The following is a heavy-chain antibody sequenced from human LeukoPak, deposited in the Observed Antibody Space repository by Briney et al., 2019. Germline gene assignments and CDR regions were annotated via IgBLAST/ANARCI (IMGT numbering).Heavy chain of an antibody. CDR3: ARRMGTSGWLDY. CDR2: IYYSGST. V-gene: IGHV4-59*08. CDR1: GGSISSYY. J-gene: IGHJ4*02. D-gene: IGHD6-19*01. Sequence: SETLSLTCTVSGGSISSYYWSRIRQPPGKGLEWIGYIYYSGSTNYNPSLKSRVTISVDTSKKQFSLELSSVTAADTAVYYCARRMGTSGWLDYWGQGTLVTVSS.